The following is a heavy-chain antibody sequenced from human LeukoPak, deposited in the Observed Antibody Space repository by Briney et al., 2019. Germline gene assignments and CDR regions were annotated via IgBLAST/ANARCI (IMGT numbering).Heavy chain of an antibody. CDR1: GLTFSNSA. D-gene: IGHD1-26*01. V-gene: IGHV3-30*07. J-gene: IGHJ3*01. CDR2: FSRDGTNR. CDR3: ARWKMELQRNAFDF. Sequence: GGSLRLSCAASGLTFSNSAMHWVRQAPGKGLEWVAVFSRDGTNRYYTDSVKGRFTVSRDNAQNAVFLQMTNLRADDTAVYYCARWKMELQRNAFDFWGQGTVVTVSS.